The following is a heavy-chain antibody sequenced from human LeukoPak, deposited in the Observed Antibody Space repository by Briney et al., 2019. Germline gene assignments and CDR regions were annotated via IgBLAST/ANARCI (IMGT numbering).Heavy chain of an antibody. V-gene: IGHV3-23*01. CDR3: VSRGSYFGGFDY. CDR1: GFTFSNND. Sequence: GGSLRLTCAASGFTFSNNDKSWVRQAPGKGQEWVSAISGSGDNTNYGDSVKGRFTISRDNAKNRLFLQMNSLRVEDTAIYYCVSRGSYFGGFDYWGQGALVSVPS. CDR2: ISGSGDNT. J-gene: IGHJ4*02. D-gene: IGHD1-26*01.